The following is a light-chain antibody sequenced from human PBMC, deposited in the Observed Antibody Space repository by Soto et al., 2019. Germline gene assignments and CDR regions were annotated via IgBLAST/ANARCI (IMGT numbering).Light chain of an antibody. CDR3: QQSYSTPNT. CDR1: QSISSY. CDR2: AAS. V-gene: IGKV1-39*01. J-gene: IGKJ3*01. Sequence: DIQMTQSPSSLSASVGDRVTITCRASQSISSYLNWYQQKPGKAPKLLIYAASSLQSGVPSRFSGSAAGTDLTLTISSLQPEDFATYYCQQSYSTPNTFGPGTKVDIK.